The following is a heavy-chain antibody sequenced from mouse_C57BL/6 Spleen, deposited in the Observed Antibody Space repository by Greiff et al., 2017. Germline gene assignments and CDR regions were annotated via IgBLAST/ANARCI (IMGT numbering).Heavy chain of an antibody. Sequence: QVQLQQSGAELARPGASVKMSCKASGYTFTSYTMHWVKQRPGQGLEWIGYINPSSGYTKYNQKFKDKATLTAAKSSSTAYMQLSSMTSEDSAVYYCARVVTTVVAHFDYWGQGTTLTVSS. D-gene: IGHD1-1*01. CDR1: GYTFTSYT. CDR2: INPSSGYT. CDR3: ARVVTTVVAHFDY. J-gene: IGHJ2*01. V-gene: IGHV1-4*01.